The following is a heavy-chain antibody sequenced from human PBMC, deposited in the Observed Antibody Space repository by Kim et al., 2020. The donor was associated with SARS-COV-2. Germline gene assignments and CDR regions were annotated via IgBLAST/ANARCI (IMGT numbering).Heavy chain of an antibody. CDR3: ARHDSSPQYYYYCMDV. V-gene: IGHV4-59*08. CDR2: VYYTGST. CDR1: GGSISRHY. Sequence: SETLSLTCTVSGGSISRHYWSWIRQTPGKGLEWIGYVYYTGSTHYNPSHKSRLSMSVDTSMTRLSLKLSSVTAADTGVYYCARHDSSPQYYYYCMDVWGKGTTVTVSS. J-gene: IGHJ6*03. D-gene: IGHD4-4*01.